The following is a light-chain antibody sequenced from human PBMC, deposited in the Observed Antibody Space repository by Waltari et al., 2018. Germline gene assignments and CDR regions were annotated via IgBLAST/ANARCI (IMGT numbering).Light chain of an antibody. Sequence: LTLYQQVLGPAPMLIVYGTSSRATGIPGRFSGSGFGTDFTLTIARLEPEDFAVYYCQRYDGEVDTFGGGTKVEI. J-gene: IGKJ4*01. V-gene: IGKV3-20*01. CDR3: QRYDGEVDT. CDR2: GTS.